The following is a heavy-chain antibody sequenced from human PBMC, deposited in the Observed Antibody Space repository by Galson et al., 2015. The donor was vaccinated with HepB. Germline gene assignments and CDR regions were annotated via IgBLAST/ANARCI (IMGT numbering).Heavy chain of an antibody. Sequence: SLRLSCAASGFTFSSYAMHWVRQAPGKGLEWVAVISYDGSNKYYADSVKGRFTISRDNSKNTLYLQMNSLRAEDTAVYYCARGYTIIDRGHYGTDVVGQGTTVTVSS. D-gene: IGHD3-3*01. CDR1: GFTFSSYA. CDR3: ARGYTIIDRGHYGTDV. J-gene: IGHJ6*02. V-gene: IGHV3-30-3*01. CDR2: ISYDGSNK.